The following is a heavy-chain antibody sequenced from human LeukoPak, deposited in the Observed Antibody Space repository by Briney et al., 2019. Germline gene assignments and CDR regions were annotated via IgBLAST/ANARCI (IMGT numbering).Heavy chain of an antibody. CDR3: AREVRDNLLFDY. V-gene: IGHV1-46*01. D-gene: IGHD1-14*01. Sequence: ASLKVSCKASVYTLTSYYMHWVRQTPGQRREWVGIINPRGGDTRYAQKFQGRLTMTRDTSTHTLYMELTSVRSKDTPVYSCAREVRDNLLFDYGGEGTLVTVSS. J-gene: IGHJ4*02. CDR2: INPRGGDT. CDR1: VYTLTSYY.